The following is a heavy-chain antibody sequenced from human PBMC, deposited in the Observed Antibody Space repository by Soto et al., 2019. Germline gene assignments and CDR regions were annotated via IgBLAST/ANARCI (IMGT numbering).Heavy chain of an antibody. D-gene: IGHD5-12*01. V-gene: IGHV1-3*01. Sequence: VTVSCKASGYTFTSYAMHWVRQAPGQRLEWMGWINAGNGNTKYSQKFQDRVTITRDTSASTAYMELSNLRSEDTAVYCCARDLGGWLDYWGQGTLVTVSS. J-gene: IGHJ4*02. CDR1: GYTFTSYA. CDR2: INAGNGNT. CDR3: ARDLGGWLDY.